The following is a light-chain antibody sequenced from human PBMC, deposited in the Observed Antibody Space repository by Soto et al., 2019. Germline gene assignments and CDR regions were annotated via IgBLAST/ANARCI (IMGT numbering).Light chain of an antibody. J-gene: IGLJ1*01. CDR2: SNT. CDR1: SSNIGSNT. Sequence: QSVLTQPPSVSETPGQRVTISCSGSSSNIGSNTVNWYRQLPETAPKLLIYSNTQRPSGVPDRFCGSKSGTSASLAISGLQSEDEAEYDCAVWDDSLNGCVFGTGTKLTVL. V-gene: IGLV1-44*01. CDR3: AVWDDSLNGCV.